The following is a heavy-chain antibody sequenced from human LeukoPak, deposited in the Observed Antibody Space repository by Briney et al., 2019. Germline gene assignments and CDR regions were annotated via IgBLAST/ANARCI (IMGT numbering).Heavy chain of an antibody. CDR1: GASISSYY. CDR3: ARTYSSSWHVVLDY. V-gene: IGHV4-59*01. J-gene: IGHJ4*02. CDR2: IYYSGST. Sequence: SETLSLTCTVSGASISSYYWSWIRQPPGKGLEWIGYIYYSGSTNYNPSLKSRVTISVDTSKNQFSLKLSSVTAADTAVYYCARTYSSSWHVVLDYWGQGTLVTVSS. D-gene: IGHD6-13*01.